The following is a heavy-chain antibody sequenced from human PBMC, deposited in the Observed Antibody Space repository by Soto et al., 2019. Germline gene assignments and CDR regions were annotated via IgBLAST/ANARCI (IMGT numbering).Heavy chain of an antibody. CDR1: GGSISSSTYY. J-gene: IGHJ4*02. CDR3: ARQWDMAVTLDY. V-gene: IGHV4-39*01. Sequence: SETLSLTCTVSGGSISSSTYYWGWIRQPPGKGLEWIGSIYHSGSTYYNPSLKSRVMISVDTSKNQFSLKLSSVTAADTAVYYCARQWDMAVTLDYWGQGTLVTVSS. D-gene: IGHD6-19*01. CDR2: IYHSGST.